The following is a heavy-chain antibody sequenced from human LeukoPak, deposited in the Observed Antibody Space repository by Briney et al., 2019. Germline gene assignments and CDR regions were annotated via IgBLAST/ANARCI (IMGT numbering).Heavy chain of an antibody. Sequence: SETLSLTCTVSGGSISSTNNYWGWIRQPPGKGLEWIGSIFYSGNSYYNPSLKSRVTISVDTSKNQFSLKLSSVTAADTPVYYCAGPSAWFDYWGRGTVVTVSS. CDR2: IFYSGNS. V-gene: IGHV4-39*01. CDR1: GGSISSTNNY. J-gene: IGHJ4*02. CDR3: AGPSAWFDY.